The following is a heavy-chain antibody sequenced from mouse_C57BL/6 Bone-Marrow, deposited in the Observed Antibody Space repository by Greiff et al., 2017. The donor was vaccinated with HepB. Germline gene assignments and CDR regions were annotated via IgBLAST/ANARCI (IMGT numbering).Heavy chain of an antibody. CDR3: TRDRDYDGAFAY. J-gene: IGHJ3*01. Sequence: EVNVVESGEGLVKPGGSLKLSCAASGFTFSSYAMSWVRQTPEKRLEWVAYISSGGDYIYYADTVKGRFTISRDNARNTLYLQMSSLKSEDTAMYYCTRDRDYDGAFAYWGQGTLVTVSA. D-gene: IGHD2-4*01. CDR1: GFTFSSYA. CDR2: ISSGGDYI. V-gene: IGHV5-9-1*02.